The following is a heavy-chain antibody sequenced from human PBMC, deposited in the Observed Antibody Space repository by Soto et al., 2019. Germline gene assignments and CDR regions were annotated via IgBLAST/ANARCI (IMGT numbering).Heavy chain of an antibody. D-gene: IGHD6-25*01. CDR1: GYTFTSYG. Sequence: QVQLVQSGAEVKKPGASVKVSCKASGYTFTSYGISWVRQAPGQGLEGMGRISAYNGNTNYAQKLQGRLTMTTNTSTRTAYMELMSLTSDDTAVYYCARVGIAAAGYYYYGMDVWGKVATVTVSS. V-gene: IGHV1-18*04. CDR2: ISAYNGNT. J-gene: IGHJ6*04. CDR3: ARVGIAAAGYYYYGMDV.